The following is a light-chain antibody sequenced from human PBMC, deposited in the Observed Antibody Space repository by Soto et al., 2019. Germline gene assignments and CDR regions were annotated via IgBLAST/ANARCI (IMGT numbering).Light chain of an antibody. CDR2: LAS. V-gene: IGKV1-39*01. Sequence: IPVTQSPSSLSASVGDRVTITCRASQNINTYLNWYRQKSGKAPELLIFLASTLQTGVPSRFSGSGSGTNFSLTISGLQPDDFATYSCQQSFSNMVTFGGGSKVQI. J-gene: IGKJ4*01. CDR3: QQSFSNMVT. CDR1: QNINTY.